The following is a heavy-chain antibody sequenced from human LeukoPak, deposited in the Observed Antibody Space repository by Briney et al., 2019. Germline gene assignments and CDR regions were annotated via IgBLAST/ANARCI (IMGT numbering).Heavy chain of an antibody. CDR3: ARDSSGWYHWFDP. V-gene: IGHV1-8*01. CDR1: GYTFTSYD. D-gene: IGHD6-19*01. J-gene: IGHJ5*02. CDR2: MNPNSGNT. Sequence: GASVKVSCKASGYTFTSYDINWVRQATGQGLEWMGWMNPNSGNTGYAQKFQGRVTMTRNTSISTAYMELSSLKSEDTAVYYCARDSSGWYHWFDPWGQGTLVTVSS.